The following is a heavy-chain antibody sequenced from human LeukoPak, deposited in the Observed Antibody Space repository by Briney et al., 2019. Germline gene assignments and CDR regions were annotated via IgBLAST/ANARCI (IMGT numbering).Heavy chain of an antibody. CDR2: IRYDGSNK. CDR1: GFTFSSYG. J-gene: IGHJ4*02. D-gene: IGHD3-10*01. V-gene: IGHV3-30*02. Sequence: GGSLRLSCAASGFTFSSYGMHWVRQAPGKGLEWVAFIRYDGSNKYYADSVKGRFTISRDNSKNTLYLQMNSLRAEDTAVYYCAKTLLTDFRGITSSYKSDWGQGTLVTVSS. CDR3: AKTLLTDFRGITSSYKSD.